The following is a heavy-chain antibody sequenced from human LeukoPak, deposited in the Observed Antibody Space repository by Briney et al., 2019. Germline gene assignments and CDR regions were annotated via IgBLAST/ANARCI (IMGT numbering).Heavy chain of an antibody. Sequence: ASVKVSCKASGYTFTGYYMHWVRPAPGQGLEGMGWINPNSGGTNYAQKFQGRVTMTRDTSISTAYMELSRLRSDDTAVYYCARGGEPGYGDFLTDYWGQGTLVTVSS. CDR2: INPNSGGT. J-gene: IGHJ4*02. V-gene: IGHV1-2*02. D-gene: IGHD4-17*01. CDR1: GYTFTGYY. CDR3: ARGGEPGYGDFLTDY.